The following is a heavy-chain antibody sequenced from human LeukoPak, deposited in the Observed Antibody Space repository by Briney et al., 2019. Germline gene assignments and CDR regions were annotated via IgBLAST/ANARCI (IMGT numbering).Heavy chain of an antibody. CDR2: TYYRSKWYY. D-gene: IGHD4-17*01. CDR3: AKDLTTVTTITAFDY. J-gene: IGHJ4*02. Sequence: SQTLSLTCAISGDSVSSNSAAWNWIRQSPSRGLEWLGRTYYRSKWYYAYAVYVKSRITINPDTSKNQFSLQLNAVTPENTAVYYCAKDLTTVTTITAFDYWGQGTLVTVSS. V-gene: IGHV6-1*01. CDR1: GDSVSSNSAA.